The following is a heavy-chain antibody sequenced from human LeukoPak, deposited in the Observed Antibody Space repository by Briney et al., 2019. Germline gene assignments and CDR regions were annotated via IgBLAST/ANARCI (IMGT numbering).Heavy chain of an antibody. D-gene: IGHD2-21*02. CDR1: GFTFSSHT. CDR2: ISSSSSTI. V-gene: IGHV3-48*04. CDR3: ARVSGVVTAPEYFQH. J-gene: IGHJ1*01. Sequence: GGSLRLSCAASGFTFSSHTMNWVRQAPGKGLGWVSYISSSSSTIYYADSVKGRFTISRDNAGNSLYLQMNSLRAEDTAVYYCARVSGVVTAPEYFQHWGQGTLVTVSS.